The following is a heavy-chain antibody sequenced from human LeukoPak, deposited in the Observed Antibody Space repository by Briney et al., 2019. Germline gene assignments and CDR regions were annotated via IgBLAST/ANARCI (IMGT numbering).Heavy chain of an antibody. CDR3: AKDYEAYCGGDCYSFFDC. CDR2: ISYDGSSK. CDR1: GFTFNSYG. V-gene: IGHV3-30*18. Sequence: GRSLRLSCAASGFTFNSYGMHWVRQAPGKGLEWVAVISYDGSSKYYADSVKGRFTISRDNSKNTVNLQMNSLRAEDTAVYYCAKDYEAYCGGDCYSFFDCWGQGTLVTVSS. D-gene: IGHD2-21*02. J-gene: IGHJ4*02.